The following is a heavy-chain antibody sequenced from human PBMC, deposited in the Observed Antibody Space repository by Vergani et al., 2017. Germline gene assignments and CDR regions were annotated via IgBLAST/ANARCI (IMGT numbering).Heavy chain of an antibody. Sequence: QVQLQESGPGLVKPSETLSLTCTVSGGSISSHYWSWIRQPPGKGLAWIGYIYYSGSTNYNPSLKSRVTIAVDTSKNQFSLKLRSVTAADTAVYYCARVLTRIDFWSGYFPEPGYYYYGMDVWGQGTTVTVSS. CDR2: IYYSGST. V-gene: IGHV4-59*11. CDR3: ARVLTRIDFWSGYFPEPGYYYYGMDV. J-gene: IGHJ6*02. CDR1: GGSISSHY. D-gene: IGHD3-3*01.